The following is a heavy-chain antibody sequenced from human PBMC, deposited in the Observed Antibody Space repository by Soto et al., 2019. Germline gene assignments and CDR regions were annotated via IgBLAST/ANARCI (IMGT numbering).Heavy chain of an antibody. V-gene: IGHV3-15*07. CDR3: TTDLTTPLPQVDY. J-gene: IGHJ4*02. D-gene: IGHD4-4*01. Sequence: EVQLVDSGGGLVKPGVSLRLSCAASGITFTSAWMNWVRQAPGKGLEWVARIKSKVDGGTTDYAAPVTGRFTISRDDSKDTLYLPMNSLKIEDTAVYYCTTDLTTPLPQVDYWGQGTLVTVSS. CDR2: IKSKVDGGTT. CDR1: GITFTSAW.